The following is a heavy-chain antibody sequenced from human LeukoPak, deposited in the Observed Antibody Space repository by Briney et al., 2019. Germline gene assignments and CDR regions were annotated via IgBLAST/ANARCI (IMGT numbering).Heavy chain of an antibody. V-gene: IGHV1-69*05. Sequence: GASVKVSCKASGGTFSSYAISWVRQAPGQGLEWMGGIIPIFGTANYAQKFQGRVTITTDESTSTAYMELSSLRSEDTAVYYCARGDLVVPAAKRGYYYYYYIDVWGKGTTVTVSS. CDR2: IIPIFGTA. CDR1: GGTFSSYA. D-gene: IGHD2-2*01. CDR3: ARGDLVVPAAKRGYYYYYYIDV. J-gene: IGHJ6*03.